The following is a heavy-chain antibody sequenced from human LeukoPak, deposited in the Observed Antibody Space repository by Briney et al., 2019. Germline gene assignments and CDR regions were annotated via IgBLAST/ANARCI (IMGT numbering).Heavy chain of an antibody. Sequence: SETLSLTCTVSGGSISSYYWSWIRQPPGKGLEWLGYIYYSGSTNYNPSLKSRVTISIDTSKNQFSLKLSSVTAADTAVYYCARVTGYMIEDYFDYWGQGTLVTVSS. CDR3: ARVTGYMIEDYFDY. CDR2: IYYSGST. V-gene: IGHV4-59*12. D-gene: IGHD3-22*01. J-gene: IGHJ4*02. CDR1: GGSISSYY.